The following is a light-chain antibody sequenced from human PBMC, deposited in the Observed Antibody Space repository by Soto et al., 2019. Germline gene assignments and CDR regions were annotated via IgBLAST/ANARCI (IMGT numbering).Light chain of an antibody. J-gene: IGLJ3*02. CDR2: SAN. Sequence: QAVVTQPPSASGTPGQRVTISCSGSSSNIRSNTVNWYQQVPGTASKLLVYSANQRPSGVPDRFSGSKSGTSASLAISGLQSEDEADYYCAAWDDGLNGWVFGGGTKVAVL. CDR3: AAWDDGLNGWV. V-gene: IGLV1-44*01. CDR1: SSNIRSNT.